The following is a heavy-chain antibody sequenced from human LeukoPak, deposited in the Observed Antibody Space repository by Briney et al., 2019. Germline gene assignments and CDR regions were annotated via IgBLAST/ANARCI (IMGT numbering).Heavy chain of an antibody. Sequence: SVKVSCKASGGTFSSYVISWVRQAPGQGLECMGRSISIFVTANYAQKYQGRVTITTDESTSTAYMELSSLRPEDTAVYYCAREGHQGPSVYWGQGTLVTVSS. CDR3: AREGHQGPSVY. J-gene: IGHJ4*02. CDR2: SISIFVTA. V-gene: IGHV1-69*05. CDR1: GGTFSSYV.